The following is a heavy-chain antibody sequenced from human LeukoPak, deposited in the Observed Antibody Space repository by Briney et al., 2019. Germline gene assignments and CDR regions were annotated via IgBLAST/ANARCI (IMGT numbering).Heavy chain of an antibody. D-gene: IGHD4-23*01. CDR1: GFTFSSYS. J-gene: IGHJ4*02. V-gene: IGHV3-21*01. CDR2: ISSSSSYI. CDR3: AREPGTWVYGGSLDY. Sequence: TGGSLRLSCAASGFTFSSYSMNWVRQAPGKGLEWVSSISSSSSYIYYADSVKGRFTISRDNAKNSLYLQMNSLRAEDTAVYYCAREPGTWVYGGSLDYWGQGTLVTVSS.